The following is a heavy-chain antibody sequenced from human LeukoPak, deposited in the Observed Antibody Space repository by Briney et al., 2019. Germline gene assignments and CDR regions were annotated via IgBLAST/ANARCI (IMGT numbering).Heavy chain of an antibody. CDR3: VKFRGIQHYNYHMDV. CDR2: LTGSGGNT. Sequence: GSLRLSCAASGFTFSSYAMSWVRQAPGKGLEWVSGLTGSGGNTYYADSVKGRFTISRDNSKNTLSLQMNSLRAEAAAVYYCVKFRGIQHYNYHMDVWGKGTTVTVSS. J-gene: IGHJ6*03. CDR1: GFTFSSYA. D-gene: IGHD3-10*01. V-gene: IGHV3-23*01.